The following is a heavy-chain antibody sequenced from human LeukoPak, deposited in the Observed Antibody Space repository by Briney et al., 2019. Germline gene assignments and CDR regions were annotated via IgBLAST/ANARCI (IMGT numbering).Heavy chain of an antibody. V-gene: IGHV3-21*01. D-gene: IGHD3-16*02. CDR2: ITITSDYK. CDR1: GFTFTSYI. J-gene: IGHJ4*02. CDR3: ARLRLGELSLLDY. Sequence: GGSLRLSCAVSGFTFTSYIMNWVRQAPGKGLEWVSSITITSDYKYYADTVKGRFTISRDNAKNSLYLQMSSLRAEDTAVYYCARLRLGELSLLDYWGQGTLVTVSS.